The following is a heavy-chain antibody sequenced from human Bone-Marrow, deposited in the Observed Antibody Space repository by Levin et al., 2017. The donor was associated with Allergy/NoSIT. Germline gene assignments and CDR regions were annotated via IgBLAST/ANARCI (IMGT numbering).Heavy chain of an antibody. CDR3: VKTSFYSSSWSFDY. D-gene: IGHD6-13*01. J-gene: IGHJ4*02. CDR1: GFTFSNHW. Sequence: TGGSLRLSCAAAGFTFSNHWMGWVRQAPGKGLDWVVNIKEDGTEKFYVDSVKGRFTTSRDNAKNSLYLQMNSLRVEDTAVYHCVKTSFYSSSWSFDYWGQGTLVTVSS. V-gene: IGHV3-7*01. CDR2: IKEDGTEK.